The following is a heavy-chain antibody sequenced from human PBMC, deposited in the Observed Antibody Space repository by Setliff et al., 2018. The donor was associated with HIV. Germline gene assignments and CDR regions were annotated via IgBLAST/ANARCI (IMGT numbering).Heavy chain of an antibody. V-gene: IGHV4-34*01. D-gene: IGHD3-3*01. CDR2: INHSGST. J-gene: IGHJ4*02. Sequence: SETLSLTCAVYGGSFSGYYWSWIRQPPGKGLEWIGEINHSGSTNYNPSLKSRVTISVDTSKNQFSLKLSSVTAADTAVYYCARVSGNFWSGYYGLTGHRYFDYWGQGTLVTVSS. CDR1: GGSFSGYY. CDR3: ARVSGNFWSGYYGLTGHRYFDY.